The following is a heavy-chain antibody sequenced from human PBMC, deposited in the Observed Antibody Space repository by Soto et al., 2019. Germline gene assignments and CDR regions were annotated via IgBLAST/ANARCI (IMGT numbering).Heavy chain of an antibody. CDR2: IYYSGST. V-gene: IGHV4-39*01. CDR1: GGSISSSSYY. D-gene: IGHD3-10*01. Sequence: PSATLSLTCTVSGGSISSSSYYWGWIRQPPGKGLEWIGSIYYSGSTYYNPSLKSRVTISVDTSKNQFSLKLSSVTAADTAVYYCARRELLWWLDVWGQGTTVTVSS. CDR3: ARRELLWWLDV. J-gene: IGHJ6*02.